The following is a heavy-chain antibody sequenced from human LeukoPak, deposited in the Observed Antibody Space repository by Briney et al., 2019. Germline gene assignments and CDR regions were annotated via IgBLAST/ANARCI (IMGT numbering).Heavy chain of an antibody. Sequence: GTSLRLSCAASGFTLGNHGMHWVRQAPGKELEWVAIIFSNGVNKYCADSMKGRSTISRDTSKNTLFLEMESLRTEDTAVYYCARHRGSIFEGYMDVWGKGTTVTVSS. CDR1: GFTLGNHG. J-gene: IGHJ6*03. V-gene: IGHV3-33*01. CDR2: IFSNGVNK. CDR3: ARHRGSIFEGYMDV. D-gene: IGHD3-9*01.